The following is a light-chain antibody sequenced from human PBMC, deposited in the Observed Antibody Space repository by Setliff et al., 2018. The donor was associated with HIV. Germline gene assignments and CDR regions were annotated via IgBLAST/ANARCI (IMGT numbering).Light chain of an antibody. CDR1: NIGSKS. V-gene: IGLV3-21*04. CDR3: QVWDSSSDHYV. Sequence: SYELAQPPSVSVAPGETASITCGGNNIGSKSVHWYQQKPGQAPVLVIYYDSDRPSGIPERFSGSNSENTATLTISRVEAGDEADYYCQVWDSSSDHYVFGTGTKVTVL. J-gene: IGLJ1*01. CDR2: YDS.